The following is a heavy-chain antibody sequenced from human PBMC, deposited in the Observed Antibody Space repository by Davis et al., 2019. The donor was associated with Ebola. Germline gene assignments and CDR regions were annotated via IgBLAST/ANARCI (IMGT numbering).Heavy chain of an antibody. CDR3: ARDQQLVHGRRYFDY. D-gene: IGHD6-13*01. CDR1: GYTFTSYY. Sequence: AASVKVSCKASGYTFTSYYMHWVRQAPGQGLEWMGIINPSGGSTSYAQKFQGRVTMTRDTSTSTVYMELSSLRSEDTAVYYCARDQQLVHGRRYFDYWGQGTLVTVSS. J-gene: IGHJ4*02. V-gene: IGHV1-46*01. CDR2: INPSGGST.